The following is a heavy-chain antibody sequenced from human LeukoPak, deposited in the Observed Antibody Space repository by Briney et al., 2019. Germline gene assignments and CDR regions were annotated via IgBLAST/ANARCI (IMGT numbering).Heavy chain of an antibody. CDR3: ARGTLLLLWFGEPTHFDY. CDR1: GGSFSAYY. V-gene: IGHV4-34*01. CDR2: INHGGST. Sequence: SETLSLTCAVYGGSFSAYYWTWIRQPPGKGLEWIGEINHGGSTNYDPSLKSRVTISVDTSKNQFSLKLSSVTAADTAVYYCARGTLLLLWFGEPTHFDYWGQGTLVTVSS. D-gene: IGHD3-10*01. J-gene: IGHJ4*02.